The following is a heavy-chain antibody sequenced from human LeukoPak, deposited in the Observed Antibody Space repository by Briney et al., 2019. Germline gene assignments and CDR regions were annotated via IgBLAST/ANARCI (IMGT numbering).Heavy chain of an antibody. CDR3: ARGPPGLRYFDWMSGSGDAFDI. V-gene: IGHV3-48*03. D-gene: IGHD3-9*01. J-gene: IGHJ3*02. Sequence: GGALRLSCAASGFTLSSYEIKWVRQAPGKGLEGVSYISNSGRTIYYADSVKGRFTISRDNAKNSLYLQMNSLRAEDTAVYYCARGPPGLRYFDWMSGSGDAFDIWGQGTMVTVSS. CDR1: GFTLSSYE. CDR2: ISNSGRTI.